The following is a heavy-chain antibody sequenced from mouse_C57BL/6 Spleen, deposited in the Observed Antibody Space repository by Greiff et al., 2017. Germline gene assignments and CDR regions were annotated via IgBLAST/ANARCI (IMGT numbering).Heavy chain of an antibody. CDR3: ARVGDYDVYYYAMDY. CDR2: IHPNSGST. J-gene: IGHJ4*01. V-gene: IGHV1-64*01. D-gene: IGHD2-4*01. CDR1: GYTFTSYW. Sequence: QVQLQQPGAELVKPGASVKLSCKASGYTFTSYWMHWVKQRPGQGLAWIGMIHPNSGSTNYNEKFKSKATLTVDKSSSTAYMQLSSLTSEDSAVYYCARVGDYDVYYYAMDYWGQGTSVTVSS.